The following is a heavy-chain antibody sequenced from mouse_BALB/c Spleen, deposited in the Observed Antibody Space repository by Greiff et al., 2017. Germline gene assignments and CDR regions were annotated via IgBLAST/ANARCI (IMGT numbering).Heavy chain of an antibody. CDR3: ARDAPYGNYLFDY. CDR1: GFSLTSYG. CDR2: IWAGGST. J-gene: IGHJ2*01. D-gene: IGHD2-10*02. V-gene: IGHV2-9*02. Sequence: VQRVESGPGLVAPSQSLSITCTVSGFSLTSYGVHWVRQPPGKGLEWLGVIWAGGSTNYNSALMSRQSISKDNSKSQVFLKMNSLQTDDTAMYYCARDAPYGNYLFDYWGQGTTLTVSA.